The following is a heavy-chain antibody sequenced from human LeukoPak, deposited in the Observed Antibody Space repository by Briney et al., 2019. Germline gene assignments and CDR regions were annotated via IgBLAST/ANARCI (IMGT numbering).Heavy chain of an antibody. D-gene: IGHD1-14*01. J-gene: IGHJ4*02. CDR2: ISSSGTTI. Sequence: GGSLRLSCAASGFSFSVYEMHWVRQAPGKGLEWISDISSSGTTIYYADSVKGRFTISRDNAKNLLYLQMSSLSAEDTAVYYCARARIDYWGQGTLVTVSS. CDR3: ARARIDY. V-gene: IGHV3-48*03. CDR1: GFSFSVYE.